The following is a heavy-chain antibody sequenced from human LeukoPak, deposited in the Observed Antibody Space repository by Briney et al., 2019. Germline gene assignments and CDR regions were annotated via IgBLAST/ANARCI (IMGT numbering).Heavy chain of an antibody. CDR1: GFTFDDYA. Sequence: GGSLRLSCAASGFTFDDYAMHWVRHAPGKGLEWVSGISWNSGSIGYADSVKGRFTISRDNAKNSLYLQMNSLRAEDTALYYCAKDSSGLGYYYYGMDVWGQGTTVTVSS. D-gene: IGHD6-19*01. CDR3: AKDSSGLGYYYYGMDV. V-gene: IGHV3-9*01. CDR2: ISWNSGSI. J-gene: IGHJ6*02.